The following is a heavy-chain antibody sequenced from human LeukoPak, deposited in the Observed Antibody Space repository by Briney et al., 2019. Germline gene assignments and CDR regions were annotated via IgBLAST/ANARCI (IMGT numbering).Heavy chain of an antibody. V-gene: IGHV1-46*01. CDR1: GYTFTSYY. D-gene: IGHD5-18*01. Sequence: GASVKVSCKASGYTFTSYYIHWVRQAPGQGLEWMGIINPSGGSTSYAQKFQGRVTMTRDTSTSTVYMELSSLRSEDTAVYYCARAHVDTAMVTGRFDYWGQGTLVTVSS. J-gene: IGHJ4*02. CDR2: INPSGGST. CDR3: ARAHVDTAMVTGRFDY.